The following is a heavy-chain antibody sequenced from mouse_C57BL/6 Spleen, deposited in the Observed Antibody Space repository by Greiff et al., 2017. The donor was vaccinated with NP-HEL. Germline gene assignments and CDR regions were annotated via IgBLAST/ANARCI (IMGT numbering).Heavy chain of an antibody. D-gene: IGHD1-1*01. V-gene: IGHV1-64*01. CDR2: IHPNSGST. CDR3: ARWGHYYGSSYDFDY. Sequence: QVQLQQPGAELVKPGASVKLSCKASGYTFTSYWMHWVKQRPGQGLEWIGMIHPNSGSTNYNEKFKSKATLTVDKSSSTAYMQLSSLTSGDSAVYYCARWGHYYGSSYDFDYWGQGTTLTVSS. CDR1: GYTFTSYW. J-gene: IGHJ2*01.